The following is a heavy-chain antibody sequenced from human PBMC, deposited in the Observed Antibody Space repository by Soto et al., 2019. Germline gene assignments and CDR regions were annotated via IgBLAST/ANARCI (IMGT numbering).Heavy chain of an antibody. V-gene: IGHV1-2*04. CDR2: INPNSGGT. CDR1: GYTFTGCY. D-gene: IGHD3-9*01. Sequence: GASVKVSCKASGYTFTGCYMHWVRQAPGQGLEWMGWINPNSGGTNYAQKFQGWVTMTRDTSISTAYMELSRLRSDDTAVYYCARESRGDFDWLSNRLNWFDPWGQGTLVTVSS. CDR3: ARESRGDFDWLSNRLNWFDP. J-gene: IGHJ5*02.